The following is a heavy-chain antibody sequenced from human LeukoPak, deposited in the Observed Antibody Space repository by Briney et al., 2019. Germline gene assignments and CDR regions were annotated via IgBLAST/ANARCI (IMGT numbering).Heavy chain of an antibody. Sequence: PGGSLRLSCTVSGFTVSSNSMSWVRQAPGKGLEWVSSIYSGGNTHYSDSVKGRFTISRDNSKNTLYLQMNSLRADDTAVYYCARRAGEYSHPYDYWGQGTLVTASS. CDR3: ARRAGEYSHPYDY. J-gene: IGHJ4*02. D-gene: IGHD4-17*01. CDR2: IYSGGNT. V-gene: IGHV3-53*01. CDR1: GFTVSSNS.